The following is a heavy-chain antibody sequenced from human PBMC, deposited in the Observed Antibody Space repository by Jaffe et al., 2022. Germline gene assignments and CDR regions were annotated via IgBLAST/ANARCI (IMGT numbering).Heavy chain of an antibody. CDR2: IYSGGST. V-gene: IGHV3-66*02. J-gene: IGHJ4*02. Sequence: EVQLVESGGGLVQPGGSLRLSCAASGFTVSSNYMSWVRQAPGKGLEWVSVIYSGGSTYYADSVKGRFTISRDNSKNTLYLQMNSLRAEDTAVYYCARDPGIAVAGPNFDYWGQGTLVTVSS. CDR3: ARDPGIAVAGPNFDY. D-gene: IGHD6-19*01. CDR1: GFTVSSNY.